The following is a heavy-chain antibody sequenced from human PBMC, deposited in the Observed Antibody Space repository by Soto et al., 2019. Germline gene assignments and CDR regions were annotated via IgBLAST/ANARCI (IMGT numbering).Heavy chain of an antibody. CDR2: IYYSGST. V-gene: IGHV4-28*01. Sequence: ALETLSLTCAVSGYSISSSNWLGWIRQPPGKGLEWIGYIYYSGSTYYNPSLKSRVTMSVDTSKNQFSLKLSSVTAVDTAVYYCARKNGVLDAFDIWGQGTMVTVSS. J-gene: IGHJ3*02. D-gene: IGHD4-17*01. CDR3: ARKNGVLDAFDI. CDR1: GYSISSSNW.